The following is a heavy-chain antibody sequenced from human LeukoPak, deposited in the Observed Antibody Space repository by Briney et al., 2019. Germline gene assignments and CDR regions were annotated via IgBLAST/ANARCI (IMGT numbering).Heavy chain of an antibody. CDR2: IIPIFGIA. Sequence: GASVKVSCKASGGTFSSYAISWVRQAPGQGLEWMGRIIPIFGIANYAQKFQGRVTITADKSTGTAYMELSSLRSEDTAVYYCARDQDYDSSGPSWFDPWGQGTLVTVSS. CDR3: ARDQDYDSSGPSWFDP. D-gene: IGHD3-22*01. V-gene: IGHV1-69*04. CDR1: GGTFSSYA. J-gene: IGHJ5*02.